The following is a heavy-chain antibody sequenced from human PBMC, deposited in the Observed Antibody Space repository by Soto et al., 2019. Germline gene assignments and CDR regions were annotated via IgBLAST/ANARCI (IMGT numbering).Heavy chain of an antibody. CDR2: INHSGST. CDR1: GGSFSGYY. CDR3: ARGLKQQPFYGMDV. D-gene: IGHD6-13*01. V-gene: IGHV4-34*01. J-gene: IGHJ6*02. Sequence: SETLSLTCAVYGGSFSGYYWSWIRQPPGKGLEWIGKINHSGSTNYNPSLKSRVTISVDTSKNQFSLKLSSVTAADTAVYYCARGLKQQPFYGMDVWGQGTTVTVSS.